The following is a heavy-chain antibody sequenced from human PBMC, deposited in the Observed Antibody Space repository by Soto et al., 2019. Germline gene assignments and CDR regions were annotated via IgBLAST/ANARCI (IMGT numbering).Heavy chain of an antibody. V-gene: IGHV4-30-4*01. CDR3: ARDRSNSPDYFDY. J-gene: IGHJ4*02. CDR2: IYYSGKT. Sequence: QVQLQESGPGLVKPSQTLSLTCTVSGCSISRDDYYWSWIRQPPGKGLEWIGYIYYSGKTSYNPSLKSRRTISLDTSKNQFSLKLSSVSAADTAVYYCARDRSNSPDYFDYWGQGTLVTVSS. CDR1: GCSISRDDYY. D-gene: IGHD6-6*01.